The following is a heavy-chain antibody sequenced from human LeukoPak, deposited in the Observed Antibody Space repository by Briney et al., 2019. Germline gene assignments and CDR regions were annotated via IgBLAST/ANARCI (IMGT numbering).Heavy chain of an antibody. CDR1: GGSISSSSYY. D-gene: IGHD2-15*01. J-gene: IGHJ6*02. Sequence: PSETLSLTCTVSGGSISSSSYYWGWIRQPPGKGLEWIGSIYYSGSTNYNPSLKSRVTISVDTSKNQFSLKLSSVTAADTAVYYCARHCHGGSCYGGYYYYGMDVWGQGTTVTVS. CDR2: IYYSGST. CDR3: ARHCHGGSCYGGYYYYGMDV. V-gene: IGHV4-39*01.